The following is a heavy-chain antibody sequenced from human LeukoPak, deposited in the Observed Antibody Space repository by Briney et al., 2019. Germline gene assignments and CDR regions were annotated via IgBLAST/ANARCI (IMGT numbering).Heavy chain of an antibody. V-gene: IGHV1-18*01. CDR3: ARDSRVVIPYYFDY. J-gene: IGHJ4*02. D-gene: IGHD3-3*01. CDR2: ISAYNGNT. Sequence: ISAYNGNTNYAQKLQGRVTMTTDTSTSTAYMELRSLRSDDTAMYYCARDSRVVIPYYFDYWGQGTLVTVSS.